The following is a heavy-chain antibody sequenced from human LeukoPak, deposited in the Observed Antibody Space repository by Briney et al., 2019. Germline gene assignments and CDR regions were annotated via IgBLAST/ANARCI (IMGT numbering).Heavy chain of an antibody. CDR3: ARDLGRCSGGSCYNSGDY. Sequence: GGSLRLSCAGSGFSVSNYYMSWVRQAPGKGLEWVSVIYSGGSTYYADSVKGRFTISRDNSKNTLYLQMNSLRAEDTAVYYCARDLGRCSGGSCYNSGDYWGQGTLVTVSS. D-gene: IGHD2-15*01. V-gene: IGHV3-66*01. CDR1: GFSVSNYY. J-gene: IGHJ4*02. CDR2: IYSGGST.